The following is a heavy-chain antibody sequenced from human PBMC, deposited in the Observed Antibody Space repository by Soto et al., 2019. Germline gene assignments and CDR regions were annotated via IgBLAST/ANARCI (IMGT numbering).Heavy chain of an antibody. CDR3: ANPYYDFWSGFLPQNYYYGMDV. CDR2: ISGSGGST. Sequence: GGSLRLSCAASGFTFSSYAMSWVRQAPGKGLEWVSAISGSGGSTYYADSVKGRFTISRDNSKNTLYLQMNSLRAEDTAVYYCANPYYDFWSGFLPQNYYYGMDVWGQGTTVTVSS. V-gene: IGHV3-23*01. D-gene: IGHD3-3*01. J-gene: IGHJ6*02. CDR1: GFTFSSYA.